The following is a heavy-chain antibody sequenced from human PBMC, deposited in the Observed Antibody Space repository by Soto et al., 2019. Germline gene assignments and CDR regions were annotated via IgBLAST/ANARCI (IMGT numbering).Heavy chain of an antibody. D-gene: IGHD3-22*01. CDR1: GGTFTYYG. CDR2: IIPIIGPA. Sequence: QVQLVQSGAEVKRPGSSVKLSCKASGGTFTYYGISWVRQAPGQGLEWMGGIIPIIGPATYAQKFQGRLTITADQSASTAYLELSSLGSEDTALYYCARDLGTTIAGPTRRDTYGGLDPWGQGTLVTVSS. CDR3: ARDLGTTIAGPTRRDTYGGLDP. V-gene: IGHV1-69*01. J-gene: IGHJ5*02.